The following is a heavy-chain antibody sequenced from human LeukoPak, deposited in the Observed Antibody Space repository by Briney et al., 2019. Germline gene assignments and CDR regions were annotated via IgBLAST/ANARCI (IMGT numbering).Heavy chain of an antibody. CDR1: GFTFNNYW. Sequence: GGSLRLSCAASGFTFNNYWMTWVRQAPGKGLEWVANIKQDGSEKYYVDSVKGRFTISRDNAKNSLYLQMNSLRGEDTALYYCARDGGYSTNFDYWGQGTLVTVSS. D-gene: IGHD1-26*01. J-gene: IGHJ4*02. CDR2: IKQDGSEK. CDR3: ARDGGYSTNFDY. V-gene: IGHV3-7*01.